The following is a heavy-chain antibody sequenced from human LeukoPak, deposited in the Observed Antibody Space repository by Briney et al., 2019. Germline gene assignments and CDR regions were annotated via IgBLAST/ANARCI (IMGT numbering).Heavy chain of an antibody. CDR3: ARAGSSSGPYYFDY. V-gene: IGHV3-21*01. Sequence: GGSLRLSCAASGFTFSSYSMNWARQAPGKGLEWVSSISSSSSYIYYADSVKGRFTISRDNAKNSLYLQMNSLRAEDTAVYYCARAGSSSGPYYFDYWGQGTLVTVSS. D-gene: IGHD6-19*01. CDR1: GFTFSSYS. CDR2: ISSSSSYI. J-gene: IGHJ4*02.